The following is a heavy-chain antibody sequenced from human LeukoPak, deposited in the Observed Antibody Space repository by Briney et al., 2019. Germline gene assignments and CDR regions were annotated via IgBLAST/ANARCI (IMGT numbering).Heavy chain of an antibody. CDR2: ISGSGGST. CDR3: AKDRSSGWYDALDI. J-gene: IGHJ3*02. V-gene: IGHV3-23*01. Sequence: GGSLRLSCAASGFTFSSYAMSWVRQAPGKGLEWVSSISGSGGSTYYSDSVKGRFTISRDTSKNTLYLQLNSLRAEDTAVYYCAKDRSSGWYDALDIWGQGTMVIVSS. CDR1: GFTFSSYA. D-gene: IGHD6-19*01.